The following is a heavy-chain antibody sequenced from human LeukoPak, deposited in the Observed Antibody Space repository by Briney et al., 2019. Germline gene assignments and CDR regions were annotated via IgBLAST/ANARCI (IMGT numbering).Heavy chain of an antibody. D-gene: IGHD3-22*01. CDR1: GGTFSSYA. J-gene: IGHJ4*02. CDR2: IIPIFGTA. V-gene: IGHV1-69*05. Sequence: ASVKVSCKASGGTFSSYAISWVRQAPGQGLEWMGRIIPIFGTANYAQKFQGRVTITTDESTSTAYMELSSLRSEDTAVYYCARDSKRVYDSSGYYSLWGQGTLVTVSS. CDR3: ARDSKRVYDSSGYYSL.